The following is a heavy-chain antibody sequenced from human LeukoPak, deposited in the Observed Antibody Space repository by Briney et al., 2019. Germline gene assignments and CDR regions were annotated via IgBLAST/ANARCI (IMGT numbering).Heavy chain of an antibody. CDR3: ASGGYYYYMDV. CDR2: ISYDGSNK. Sequence: GGSLRLSCAASGFTFSSYGMSWVRQAPGKGLEWVAVISYDGSNKYYADSVKGRFTISRDNSKNTLYLQMNSLRAEDTAVYYCASGGYYYYMDVWGKGTTATVSS. V-gene: IGHV3-30*03. J-gene: IGHJ6*03. D-gene: IGHD3-16*01. CDR1: GFTFSSYG.